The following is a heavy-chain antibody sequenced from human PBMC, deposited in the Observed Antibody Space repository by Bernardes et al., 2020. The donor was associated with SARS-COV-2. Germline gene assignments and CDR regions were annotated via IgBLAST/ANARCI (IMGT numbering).Heavy chain of an antibody. V-gene: IGHV3-64D*06. D-gene: IGHD3-16*02. J-gene: IGHJ3*01. CDR2: ISSNGGRT. Sequence: GGSLRLSCSASGFTFNYYAMHWVRQAPGKGLEYVSTISSNGGRTYYADSVKGRFTISRDNSKDTLYLQMMSLRAEDTATYFCVKDRYAFDVWGQGTMVTVSP. CDR3: VKDRYAFDV. CDR1: GFTFNYYA.